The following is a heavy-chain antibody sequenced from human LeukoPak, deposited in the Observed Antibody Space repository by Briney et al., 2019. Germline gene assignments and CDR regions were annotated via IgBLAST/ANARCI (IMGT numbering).Heavy chain of an antibody. J-gene: IGHJ4*02. CDR1: GGTFSSYA. Sequence: GSSEKVSCKASGGTFSSYAISWVRQAPGQGLEWMGRIIPIFGTANYAQKFQGRVTITTDESTSTAYMELSSLRSEDTAVYYCAREVGMISGIDYWGQGTLVTVSS. CDR2: IIPIFGTA. D-gene: IGHD3/OR15-3a*01. V-gene: IGHV1-69*05. CDR3: AREVGMISGIDY.